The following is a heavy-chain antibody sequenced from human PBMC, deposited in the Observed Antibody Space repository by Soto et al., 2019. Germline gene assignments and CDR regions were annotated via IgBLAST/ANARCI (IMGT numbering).Heavy chain of an antibody. CDR1: GFTFSSYS. D-gene: IGHD3-22*01. J-gene: IGHJ3*02. CDR3: ARDRYYDISGRVHLGAAFDI. CDR2: ISSSSIYT. V-gene: IGHV3-21*01. Sequence: EVQLVESGGGLVKPGGSLRLSCAASGFTFSSYSMNWVRQAPGKGLEWVSSISSSSIYTYYADSLKGRFTISRDNAKNSLYLQMNSLRAEDTALYYCARDRYYDISGRVHLGAAFDIWGQGTMVTVSS.